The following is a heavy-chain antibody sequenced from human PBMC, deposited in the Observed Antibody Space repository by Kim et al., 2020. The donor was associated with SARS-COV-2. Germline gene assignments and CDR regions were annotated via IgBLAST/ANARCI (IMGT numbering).Heavy chain of an antibody. CDR3: ARDYGDYGTNSFDY. Sequence: YADPVKGRFTISRDNAKNSLYLQMNSLRDEDTAVYYCARDYGDYGTNSFDYWGQGTLVTVSS. J-gene: IGHJ4*02. D-gene: IGHD4-17*01. V-gene: IGHV3-48*02.